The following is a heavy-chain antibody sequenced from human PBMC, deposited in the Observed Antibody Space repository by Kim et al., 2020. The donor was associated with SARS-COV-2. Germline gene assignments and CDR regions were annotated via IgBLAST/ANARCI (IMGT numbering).Heavy chain of an antibody. J-gene: IGHJ4*02. CDR3: TRLNYGLDS. D-gene: IGHD3-10*01. Sequence: TTTYAASVKGRFSISRDDSRNTAYLQMNSLKTEDTAVYYCTRLNYGLDSWGRGDLVTVSS. V-gene: IGHV3-73*01. CDR2: TT.